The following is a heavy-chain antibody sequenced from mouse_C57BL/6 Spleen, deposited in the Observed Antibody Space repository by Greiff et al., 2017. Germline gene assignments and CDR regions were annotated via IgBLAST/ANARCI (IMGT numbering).Heavy chain of an antibody. J-gene: IGHJ3*01. Sequence: QVQLQQPGAELVMPGASVKLSCKASGYTFTSYWMHWVKQRPGQGLEWIGEIDPSDSYTNYNQKFKGKSTLTVDKSSSTAYMQLSSLTSEDSAVYYCAREGLRRGAWFACWGQGALVTVSA. D-gene: IGHD2-4*01. V-gene: IGHV1-69*01. CDR3: AREGLRRGAWFAC. CDR2: IDPSDSYT. CDR1: GYTFTSYW.